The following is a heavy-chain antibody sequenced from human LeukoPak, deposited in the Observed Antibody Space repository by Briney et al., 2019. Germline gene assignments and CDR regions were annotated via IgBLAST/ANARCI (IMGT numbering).Heavy chain of an antibody. V-gene: IGHV1-18*01. D-gene: IGHD6-19*01. CDR2: ISPYNGNT. Sequence: ASVKVSCKASGHTFNSYGISWARQAPGQGLEWMGWISPYNGNTNYAQKLQGRVTMTTDTSTSTAYMELRSLRSDDTAVYYCARRIVVAGNANWYFDLWGRGTLVTVSS. CDR3: ARRIVVAGNANWYFDL. J-gene: IGHJ2*01. CDR1: GHTFNSYG.